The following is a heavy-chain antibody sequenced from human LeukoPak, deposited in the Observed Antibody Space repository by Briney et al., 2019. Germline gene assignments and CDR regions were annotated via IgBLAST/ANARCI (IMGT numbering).Heavy chain of an antibody. D-gene: IGHD3-16*01. Sequence: ASVKVSCKASGGTFSSYAISWVRQAPGQGLEWMGGIITIFGTANYAQKFQGRVTITADESTSTAYMELSSLRSEDTAVYYCARNRITSRGYYYYMDVWGKGTTVTISS. CDR1: GGTFSSYA. J-gene: IGHJ6*03. CDR3: ARNRITSRGYYYYMDV. CDR2: IITIFGTA. V-gene: IGHV1-69*13.